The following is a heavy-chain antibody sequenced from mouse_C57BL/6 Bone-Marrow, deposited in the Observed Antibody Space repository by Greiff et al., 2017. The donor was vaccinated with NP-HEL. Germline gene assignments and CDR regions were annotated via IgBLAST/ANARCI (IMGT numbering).Heavy chain of an antibody. CDR1: GYTFTSYW. J-gene: IGHJ1*03. D-gene: IGHD2-3*01. V-gene: IGHV1-69*01. CDR2: HDVSDIYT. Sequence: VQLQQSGAELVMPGASVKLSCKASGYTFTSYWMHWVKQRPGQRLEWIGEHDVSDIYTNYNKKFKGKSRLTVDKSSSTAYMQLSSLTSEDSAVYYCARGYVGYYYWYFDVWGTGTTVTVSS. CDR3: ARGYVGYYYWYFDV.